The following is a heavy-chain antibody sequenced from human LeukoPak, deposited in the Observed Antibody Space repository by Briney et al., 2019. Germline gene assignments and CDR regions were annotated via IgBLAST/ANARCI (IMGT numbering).Heavy chain of an antibody. CDR2: IRYDGSKK. V-gene: IGHV3-30*02. CDR1: GFTFSTSG. D-gene: IGHD2-2*01. CDR3: ARVNCSSTSCYSHFDY. J-gene: IGHJ4*02. Sequence: GGSLRLSCAASGFTFSTSGTHWVRQAPGKGLEWVGFIRYDGSKKYYADSVKGRFTISRDNAKNSLYLQMNSLRAEDTAVYYCARVNCSSTSCYSHFDYWGQGTLVTVSS.